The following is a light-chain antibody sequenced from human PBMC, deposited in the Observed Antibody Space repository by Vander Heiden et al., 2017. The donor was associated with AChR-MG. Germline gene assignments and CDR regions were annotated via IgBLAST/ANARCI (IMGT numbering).Light chain of an antibody. CDR1: SLRTSY. CDR2: GEN. V-gene: IGLV3-19*01. Sequence: SSELTQDPAMSVALGHTVRITCQGDSLRTSYASWYQQKPGQAPLLVFYGENNRPSGIPDRFSGSSSGDTASLTITGAQAEDEADYYCNSRDSSGHHRVFASGTKVTVV. CDR3: NSRDSSGHHRV. J-gene: IGLJ1*01.